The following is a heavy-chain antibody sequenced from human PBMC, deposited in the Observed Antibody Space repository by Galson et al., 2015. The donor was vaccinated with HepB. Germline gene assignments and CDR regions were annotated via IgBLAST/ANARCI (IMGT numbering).Heavy chain of an antibody. CDR2: IDPSDSYT. J-gene: IGHJ4*02. CDR3: ALGTTYYFDY. V-gene: IGHV5-10-1*01. Sequence: QSGAEVKKPGESLRISCEGSGYSFTIYWIIWVRQMPGKGLEWMGRIDPSDSYTNYSPSFQGHVTISADKSISTAYLQWSSLKASDTAMYYCALGTTYYFDYWGQGTLVTVSS. CDR1: GYSFTIYW. D-gene: IGHD1-14*01.